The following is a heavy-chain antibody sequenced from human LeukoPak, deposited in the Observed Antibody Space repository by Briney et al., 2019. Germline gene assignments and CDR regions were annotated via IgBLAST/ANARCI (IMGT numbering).Heavy chain of an antibody. CDR3: ARALIVVVPAALGDYYGMDV. V-gene: IGHV4-34*01. J-gene: IGHJ6*02. CDR1: GGSFSGYY. D-gene: IGHD2-2*01. CDR2: INHSGST. Sequence: SETLSLTCAVYGGSFSGYYWSWIRQPPGKGLEWIGEINHSGSTNYNPSLKSRVTISVDTSKNQFSLKLSSVTAADTAVYYCARALIVVVPAALGDYYGMDVWGQGTTVTVSS.